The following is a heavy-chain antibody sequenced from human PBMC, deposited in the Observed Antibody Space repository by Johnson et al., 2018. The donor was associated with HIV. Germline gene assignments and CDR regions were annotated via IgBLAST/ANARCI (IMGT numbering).Heavy chain of an antibody. CDR3: ARAKDYVWRAFDI. V-gene: IGHV3-30*02. Sequence: QVQLVESGGGVVQPGGSLRLSCAASGFTFSSYGMHWVRQAPGKGLEWVAFIRYDASNKYYADSVKGRFTVSRDNSKHTLYLQMNSLRAEDTAVYYCARAKDYVWRAFDIWGQGTMVTVSS. D-gene: IGHD3-16*01. J-gene: IGHJ3*02. CDR1: GFTFSSYG. CDR2: IRYDASNK.